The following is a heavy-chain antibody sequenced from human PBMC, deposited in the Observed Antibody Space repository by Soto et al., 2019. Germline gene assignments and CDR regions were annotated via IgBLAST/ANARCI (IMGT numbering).Heavy chain of an antibody. Sequence: EVHLVESGGGLVQAGGSLRLSCAASGFTFTDYWTHWVRQAPGKGLVWVSRINSDGSRTTYADSVTGRFTISRDNAKNTLYLQMNSLRAGDTAVYYCARGPLDYWGQGTLVTVSS. J-gene: IGHJ4*02. CDR3: ARGPLDY. CDR2: INSDGSRT. CDR1: GFTFTDYW. V-gene: IGHV3-74*03.